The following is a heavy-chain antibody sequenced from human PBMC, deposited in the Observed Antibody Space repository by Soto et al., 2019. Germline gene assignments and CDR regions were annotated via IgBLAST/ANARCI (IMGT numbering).Heavy chain of an antibody. J-gene: IGHJ5*02. Sequence: PGGSLRLSCAASGFTFSSYAMSWVRQAPGKGLEWVSAISGSGGSTYYADSVKGRFTISRDNSKNTLYLQMNSLRAEDTAVYYCAKDTRILSTPANWFDPWGQGTLVTVSS. D-gene: IGHD2-15*01. V-gene: IGHV3-23*01. CDR3: AKDTRILSTPANWFDP. CDR2: ISGSGGST. CDR1: GFTFSSYA.